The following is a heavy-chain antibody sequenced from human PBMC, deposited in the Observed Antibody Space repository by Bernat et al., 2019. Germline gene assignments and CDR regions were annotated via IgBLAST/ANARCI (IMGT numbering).Heavy chain of an antibody. CDR1: GFSLSTSGVG. CDR3: EHRRTHDYGEYGSCFDY. V-gene: IGHV2-5*02. J-gene: IGHJ4*02. Sequence: QITLKESGPTLVKPTQTLTLTCTFSGFSLSTSGVGVGWIRQPPGKALEWLALIYWDDDKRYSPSLKSRLTITKDTSKNQVVLTMTNMDPVDTATYYCEHRRTHDYGEYGSCFDYWGQGTLVTVSS. CDR2: IYWDDDK. D-gene: IGHD4-17*01.